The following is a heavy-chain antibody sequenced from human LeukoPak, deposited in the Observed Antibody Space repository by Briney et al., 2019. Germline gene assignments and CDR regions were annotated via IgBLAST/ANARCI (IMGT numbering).Heavy chain of an antibody. CDR3: ARSSPSYHFDY. D-gene: IGHD1-26*01. V-gene: IGHV3-74*01. CDR1: GFTFSSYW. CDR2: INSDGSST. Sequence: GGSLRLSCAASGFTFSSYWMHWVRQAPGKGLVWVSRINSDGSSTSYADSVKGRFTISRDNAKNTLYLQMNSLRAEDTAVYYCARSSPSYHFDYWGQGTLVTVSS. J-gene: IGHJ4*02.